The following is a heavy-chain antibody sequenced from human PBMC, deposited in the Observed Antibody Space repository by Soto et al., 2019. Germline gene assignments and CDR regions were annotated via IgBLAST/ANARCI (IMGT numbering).Heavy chain of an antibody. V-gene: IGHV3-23*01. J-gene: IGHJ6*02. D-gene: IGHD3-16*01. CDR3: AKDLGDRSPDYYYYGMDV. Sequence: EVHLLESGGGLVQPGGSLRLSCAASGFTFSSYAMSWVRQAPGKGLEWVSAISGSGGSTYYADSVKGRFTISRDNSKNTLYLQMNSLRAEDTAVYYCAKDLGDRSPDYYYYGMDVWGQGTTVTVSS. CDR2: ISGSGGST. CDR1: GFTFSSYA.